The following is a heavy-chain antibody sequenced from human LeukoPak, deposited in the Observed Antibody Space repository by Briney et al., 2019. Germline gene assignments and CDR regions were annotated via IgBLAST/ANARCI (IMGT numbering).Heavy chain of an antibody. Sequence: RASVKVSCKASGYTFTGYYMHWVRQAPGQGLEWMGWISGYNGKTKYAQKLQDRVTMTTDTSTTTAYMELRSLTSDDTAVYYCARAGAVVDNWFDPWGQGTLVTVSS. V-gene: IGHV1-18*04. CDR2: ISGYNGKT. J-gene: IGHJ5*02. CDR3: ARAGAVVDNWFDP. CDR1: GYTFTGYY. D-gene: IGHD2-15*01.